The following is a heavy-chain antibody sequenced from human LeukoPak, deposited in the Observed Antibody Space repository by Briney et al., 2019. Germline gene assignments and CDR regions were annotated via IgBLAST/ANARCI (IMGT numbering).Heavy chain of an antibody. D-gene: IGHD3-22*01. CDR3: ARAFDTMIVGVDAFDI. V-gene: IGHV1-2*02. Sequence: ASVKISCKASGYTFTGHHLHWVRQAPGQGLEWMGWINPNSGGTNYAQKFQGRVTMTRDTSISTAYMELSRLRSDDTAVYYCARAFDTMIVGVDAFDIWGQGTMVTVSS. CDR1: GYTFTGHH. J-gene: IGHJ3*02. CDR2: INPNSGGT.